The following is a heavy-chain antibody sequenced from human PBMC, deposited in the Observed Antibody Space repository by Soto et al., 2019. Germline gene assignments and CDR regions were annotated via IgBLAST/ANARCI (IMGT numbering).Heavy chain of an antibody. CDR3: ARAREPEYSSDIFFDI. CDR1: GLPVSISY. Sequence: GGSLRLSCAASGLPVSISYMSLVRQSPGKGLQWVSFIYSAGSTYYANSVKGRFTISRDICTNMVYLQMSSLTDEDTAVYSCARAREPEYSSDIFFDIWGQGALVTVSS. V-gene: IGHV3-53*01. CDR2: IYSAGST. D-gene: IGHD5-18*01. J-gene: IGHJ4*02.